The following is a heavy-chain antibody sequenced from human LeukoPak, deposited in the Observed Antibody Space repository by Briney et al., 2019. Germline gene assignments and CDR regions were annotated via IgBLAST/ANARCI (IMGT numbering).Heavy chain of an antibody. J-gene: IGHJ4*02. CDR2: ISGSGGST. V-gene: IGHV3-23*01. D-gene: IGHD1-26*01. CDR1: GFTFSSYA. CDR3: AKDESGSYRIDY. Sequence: GGSLRLSCAASGFTFSSYAMSRVRQAPGKGLEWVSAISGSGGSTYYADSVKGRFTISRDNSKNTLYLRMNSLRAEDTAVYYCAKDESGSYRIDYWGQGTLVTVSS.